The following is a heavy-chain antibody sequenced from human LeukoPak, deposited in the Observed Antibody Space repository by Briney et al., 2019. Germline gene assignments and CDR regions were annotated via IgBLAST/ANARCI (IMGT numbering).Heavy chain of an antibody. CDR1: GGSFSGYY. D-gene: IGHD3-10*01. Sequence: PSETLSLTCAVYGGSFSGYYWSWIRQPPGKGLEWIGEINHSGSTNYNPSLKSRVTISVDTSKNQFSLKLSSVTAADTAVYYCARVVRITMVRGVTGWFDPWGQGTLVTVSS. V-gene: IGHV4-34*01. CDR2: INHSGST. CDR3: ARVVRITMVRGVTGWFDP. J-gene: IGHJ5*02.